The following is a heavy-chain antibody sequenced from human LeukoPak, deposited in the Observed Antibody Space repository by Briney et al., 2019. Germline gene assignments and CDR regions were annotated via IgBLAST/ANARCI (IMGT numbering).Heavy chain of an antibody. V-gene: IGHV1-2*02. J-gene: IGHJ4*02. CDR2: INPNSGGT. D-gene: IGHD3-3*01. Sequence: ASVKVSCKASGYTFTGYYMHWVRQAPGQWLEWMGWINPNSGGTNYAQKFQGRVTMTRDTSISTAYMELSRLRSDDTAVYYCARSGSGYFTTYDYWGQGTLVTVSS. CDR1: GYTFTGYY. CDR3: ARSGSGYFTTYDY.